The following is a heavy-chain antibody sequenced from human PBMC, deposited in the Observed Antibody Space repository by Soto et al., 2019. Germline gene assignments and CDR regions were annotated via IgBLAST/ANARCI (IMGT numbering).Heavy chain of an antibody. V-gene: IGHV3-23*01. CDR2: ISGGGDAT. Sequence: GGSLRLSCAATGFTFNNFAMNWVRQGPGKGLEWVSGISGGGDATRYADSVKGRFTISRDNAESMVYLDMCSLIPDDTAIYYCAQNIHRSSGFDYWGQGTQVTVYS. J-gene: IGHJ4*02. CDR3: AQNIHRSSGFDY. CDR1: GFTFNNFA. D-gene: IGHD6-6*01.